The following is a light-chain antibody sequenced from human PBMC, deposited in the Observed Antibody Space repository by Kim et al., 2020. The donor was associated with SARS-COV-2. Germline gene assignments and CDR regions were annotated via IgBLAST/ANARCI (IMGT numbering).Light chain of an antibody. V-gene: IGKV3-20*01. CDR2: GAS. CDR3: QQYCSSPPWT. Sequence: EVVLTQSPGTLSLSPGERATLSCRASQSVSSSYLGWYQQKPGQAPRLLIYGASTRATGIPDRFSGSGSGTDFTLTISRLEPEDSAVYYCQQYCSSPPWTFGQGTKVDIK. CDR1: QSVSSSY. J-gene: IGKJ1*01.